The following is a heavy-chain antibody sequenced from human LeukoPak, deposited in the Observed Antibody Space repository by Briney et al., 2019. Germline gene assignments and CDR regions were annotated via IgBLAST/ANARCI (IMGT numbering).Heavy chain of an antibody. CDR1: GGSISGNY. D-gene: IGHD3-10*01. CDR2: AYSSGHT. CDR3: ARHEVYGSGSYFARD. V-gene: IGHV4-59*08. Sequence: PSETLSLTCTVSGGSISGNYWSWIRQPPGKGLEWIGYAYSSGHTNYNSSLKSRVTMSLDTSKSQFSLRLSSVTAADTAVYYCARHEVYGSGSYFARDWGQGTLVTVSS. J-gene: IGHJ4*02.